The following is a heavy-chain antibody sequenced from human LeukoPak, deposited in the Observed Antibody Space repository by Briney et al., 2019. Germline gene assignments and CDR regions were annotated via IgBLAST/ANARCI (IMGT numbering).Heavy chain of an antibody. CDR1: GFTFSSYW. V-gene: IGHV3-7*01. Sequence: PGGSLRLSCAASGFTFSSYWMSWVCQAPGKGLEWVANIKQDGSEKYYVDSVKGRFTISRDNAKNSLYLQMNSLRAEDTAVYYCARDRVVVAATLRFDPWGQGTLVTVSS. CDR2: IKQDGSEK. CDR3: ARDRVVVAATLRFDP. D-gene: IGHD2-15*01. J-gene: IGHJ5*02.